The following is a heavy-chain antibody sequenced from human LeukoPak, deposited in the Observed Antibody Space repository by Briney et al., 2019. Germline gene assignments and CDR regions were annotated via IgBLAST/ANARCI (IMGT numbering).Heavy chain of an antibody. D-gene: IGHD6-19*01. J-gene: IGHJ6*03. CDR1: GGTFSSYA. Sequence: GASVKVSCKASGGTFSSYAISWVRQAPGQGLEWMGGIIPIFGTANYAQKFQGRVTITADESTSTAYMELSSLRSEDTAVYYCARDQGAVAAKGGYYYYYMDVWGKGTTVTISS. CDR2: IIPIFGTA. CDR3: ARDQGAVAAKGGYYYYYMDV. V-gene: IGHV1-69*13.